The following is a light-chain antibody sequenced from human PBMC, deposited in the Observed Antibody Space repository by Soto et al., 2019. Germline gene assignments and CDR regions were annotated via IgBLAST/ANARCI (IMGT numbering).Light chain of an antibody. V-gene: IGKV3-20*01. CDR2: GAS. CDR3: QQYGSSPET. J-gene: IGKJ1*01. Sequence: EIVLTQSPGTLSSSPGERATLSCRASQSVSSSYLAWYQQKPGQAPSLLMYGASNRATGTPDRFSGSGSGTVFTLTISRLEPEDFAVYYCQQYGSSPETFGQGTKVDI. CDR1: QSVSSSY.